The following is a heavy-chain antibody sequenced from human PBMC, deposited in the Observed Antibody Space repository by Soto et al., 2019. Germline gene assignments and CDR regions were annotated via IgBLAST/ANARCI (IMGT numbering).Heavy chain of an antibody. Sequence: GGSLRLSCAASGFTFSSYWMSWVRQAPGKGLEWVANIKQDGSEKYYVDSVKGRFTISRDNAKNSLYLQMNSLRAEDTAVYYCARDVVRFLEWPYYMDVWGKGTTVTVSS. CDR3: ARDVVRFLEWPYYMDV. CDR2: IKQDGSEK. J-gene: IGHJ6*03. CDR1: GFTFSSYW. V-gene: IGHV3-7*01. D-gene: IGHD3-3*01.